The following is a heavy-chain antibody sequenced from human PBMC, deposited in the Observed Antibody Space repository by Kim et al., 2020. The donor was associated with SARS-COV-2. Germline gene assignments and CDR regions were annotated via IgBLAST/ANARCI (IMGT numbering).Heavy chain of an antibody. V-gene: IGHV3-48*03. CDR2: ISSSGSTI. CDR1: GFTFSSYE. CDR3: ARDQGCSSTSCVDLWDYYYGMDV. Sequence: GGSLRLSCAASGFTFSSYEMNWVRQAPGKGLEWVSYISSSGSTIYYADSVKGRFTISRDNAKNSLYLQMNSLRAEDTAVYYCARDQGCSSTSCVDLWDYYYGMDVWGQGTTVTVSS. J-gene: IGHJ6*02. D-gene: IGHD2-2*01.